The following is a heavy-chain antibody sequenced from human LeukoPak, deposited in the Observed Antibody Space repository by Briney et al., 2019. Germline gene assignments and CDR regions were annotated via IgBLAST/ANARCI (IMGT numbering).Heavy chain of an antibody. CDR2: IYYSGTT. CDR1: GGSIKNYY. CDR3: ARVWSGEDAFDI. J-gene: IGHJ3*02. D-gene: IGHD3-3*01. Sequence: SETLSLTCTVYGGSIKNYYWSWIRQPPGKALEWIGYIYYSGTTNYKPSLKSRVSISVDRSKNQSSLKMRSVTAADTAVYYCARVWSGEDAFDIWGQGTMVTVSS. V-gene: IGHV4-59*01.